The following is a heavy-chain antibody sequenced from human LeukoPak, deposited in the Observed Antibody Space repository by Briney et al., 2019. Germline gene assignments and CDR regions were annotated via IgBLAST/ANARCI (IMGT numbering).Heavy chain of an antibody. J-gene: IGHJ3*02. CDR2: IIPILGIA. CDR3: ARPKKDAFDI. CDR1: GGTFSSYA. Sequence: ASVKFSCKASGGTFSSYAISWVGQAPGQGLEWMGRIIPILGIANYAQKFQRRVTITADKSTSTVYMELSSLRSEDTAVYYCARPKKDAFDIWGQGTMVTVSS. V-gene: IGHV1-69*04.